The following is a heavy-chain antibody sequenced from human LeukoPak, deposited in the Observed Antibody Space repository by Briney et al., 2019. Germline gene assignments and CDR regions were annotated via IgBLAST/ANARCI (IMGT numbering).Heavy chain of an antibody. D-gene: IGHD3-22*01. Sequence: SETLSLTCTVSGGSISSSSYYWGWIRQPPGKGLEWIGSIYYSGSTNYNPSLKSRVTISVDTSKSQFSLKLSSVTAADTAVYYCARGPHPYYYDSSGYYDYWGQGTLVTVSS. J-gene: IGHJ4*02. CDR2: IYYSGST. V-gene: IGHV4-39*07. CDR1: GGSISSSSYY. CDR3: ARGPHPYYYDSSGYYDY.